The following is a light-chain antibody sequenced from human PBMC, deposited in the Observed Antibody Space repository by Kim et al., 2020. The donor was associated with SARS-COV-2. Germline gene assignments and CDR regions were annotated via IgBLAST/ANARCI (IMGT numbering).Light chain of an antibody. CDR2: YVSDSDK. CDR3: MIWPRNAVL. V-gene: IGLV5-37*01. CDR1: SDINVGRHN. J-gene: IGLJ2*01. Sequence: LTCTVPSDINVGRHNGYWFQQKPGIPPRYLLYYVSDSDKGQGSGVPSRFSGSKDASANTGILLISGLQSEDEADYYCMIWPRNAVLFGGGTQLTVL.